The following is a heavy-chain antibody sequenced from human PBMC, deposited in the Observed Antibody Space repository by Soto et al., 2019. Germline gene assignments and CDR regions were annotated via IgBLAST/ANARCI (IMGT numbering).Heavy chain of an antibody. CDR2: IYYSGST. D-gene: IGHD3-16*02. V-gene: IGHV4-31*03. CDR1: GGSISSGGYY. J-gene: IGHJ4*02. Sequence: SETLSLTCTVSGGSISSGGYYWSWIRQHPGKGLEWIGYIYYSGSTYYNPSLKSRVTISVDTSKNQFSLKLSSVTAADTAVYYCARAVNDYDYIWGSYRSSSHFDYWGQGTLVTVSS. CDR3: ARAVNDYDYIWGSYRSSSHFDY.